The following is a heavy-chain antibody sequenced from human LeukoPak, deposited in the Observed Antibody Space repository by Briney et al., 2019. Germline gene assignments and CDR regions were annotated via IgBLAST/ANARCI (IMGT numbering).Heavy chain of an antibody. CDR3: AKGGDTAMI. J-gene: IGHJ1*01. V-gene: IGHV3-21*04. CDR2: ISSSSSYI. CDR1: GFPFGSLT. D-gene: IGHD5-18*01. Sequence: GGSLRLSCEASGFPFGSLTMNWVRQAPGKGLEWVSSISSSSSYIYYADSVKGRFTISRDNSKNTLYLQMNSLRAEDTAVYYCAKGGDTAMIWGQGTLVTVSS.